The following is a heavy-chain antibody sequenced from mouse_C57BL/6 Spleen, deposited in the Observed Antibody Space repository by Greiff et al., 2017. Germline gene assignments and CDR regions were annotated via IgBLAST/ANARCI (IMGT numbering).Heavy chain of an antibody. CDR2: IWGDGST. D-gene: IGHD2-5*01. CDR3: AKEQAYYSNCDWDFDV. CDR1: GFSLTSYG. V-gene: IGHV2-3*01. J-gene: IGHJ1*03. Sequence: QVQLKESGPGLVAPSQSLSITCTASGFSLTSYGVSWVRQPPGQGLEWLGVIWGDGSTNYHSALISRLSISKDNSTSHDFLKLNSLQTDDTATYYGAKEQAYYSNCDWDFDVWGTGTTVTVSS.